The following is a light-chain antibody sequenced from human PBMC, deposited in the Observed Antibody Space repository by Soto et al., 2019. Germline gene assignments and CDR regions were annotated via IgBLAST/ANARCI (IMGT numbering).Light chain of an antibody. V-gene: IGLV2-11*01. CDR2: DVS. CDR3: CSYAGSYTYV. Sequence: QSVLTQPRSVSGSPGQSVAISCTGTSSDVGGYNYVSWYQQHPGKAPKLMIYDVSKQPSGVPDRFSGSKSGNTASLTISGLQADDEAGYYCCSYAGSYTYVFGTGTKVTVL. CDR1: SSDVGGYNY. J-gene: IGLJ1*01.